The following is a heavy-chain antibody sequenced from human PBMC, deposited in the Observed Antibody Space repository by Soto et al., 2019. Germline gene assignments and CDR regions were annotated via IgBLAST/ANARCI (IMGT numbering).Heavy chain of an antibody. J-gene: IGHJ4*02. V-gene: IGHV1-3*01. Sequence: VQLVQSEAEVKKPGASVKVSCKASGYTLSSYGIHWVRQAPGQRLEWMGWINGGNGDTMYAQKFQDRVTMTRGTSANTAYMEVSSLASKDTAVYYCARGRSLFRAGGTSVNFFDYWGQGTLVTVSS. CDR3: ARGRSLFRAGGTSVNFFDY. CDR1: GYTLSSYG. CDR2: INGGNGDT. D-gene: IGHD1-26*01.